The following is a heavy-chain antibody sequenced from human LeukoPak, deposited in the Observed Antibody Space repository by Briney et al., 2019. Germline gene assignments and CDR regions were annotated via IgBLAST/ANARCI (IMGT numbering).Heavy chain of an antibody. CDR3: AKDHFWSGYDGPNWFDP. Sequence: GGSLRLSCAASGFNFRGYAMHWVRQAPGKGLEWVAVIWYDGSNKYYVDSVKGRFTISRDNSKNTLYLQMNSLRAEDTAVYYCAKDHFWSGYDGPNWFDPWGQGTLVTVSS. D-gene: IGHD3-3*02. J-gene: IGHJ5*02. CDR2: IWYDGSNK. CDR1: GFNFRGYA. V-gene: IGHV3-33*06.